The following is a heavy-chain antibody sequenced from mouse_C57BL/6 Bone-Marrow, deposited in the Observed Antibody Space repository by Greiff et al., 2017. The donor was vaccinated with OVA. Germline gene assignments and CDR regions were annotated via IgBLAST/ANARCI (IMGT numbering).Heavy chain of an antibody. V-gene: IGHV14-4*01. CDR1: GFNIKDDY. D-gene: IGHD1-3*01. CDR3: TTKGRDY. Sequence: VQLQQSGAELVRPGASVKLSCTASGFNIKDDYMHWVKQRPEQGLEWIGWIDPENGDTEYASKFQGKATITADKSSNTAYLQLSSLTSRDTAVYYCTTKGRDYWGQGTPLTVSS. CDR2: IDPENGDT. J-gene: IGHJ2*01.